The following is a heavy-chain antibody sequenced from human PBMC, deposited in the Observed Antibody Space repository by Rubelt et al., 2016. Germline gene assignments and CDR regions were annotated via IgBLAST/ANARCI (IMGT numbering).Heavy chain of an antibody. V-gene: IGHV3-7*03. CDR2: IKQDGSEK. Sequence: EWVANIKQDGSEKYYVDSVKGRFTISRDNAKNSLYLQMNSLRAEDTAVYYCAAALEITIFGVANWYFDLWGRGTLVTVSS. J-gene: IGHJ2*01. D-gene: IGHD3-3*01. CDR3: AAALEITIFGVANWYFDL.